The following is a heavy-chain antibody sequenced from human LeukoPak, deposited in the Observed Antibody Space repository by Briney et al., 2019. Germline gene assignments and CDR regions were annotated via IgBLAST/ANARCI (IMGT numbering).Heavy chain of an antibody. CDR3: AREAPGYYDSSGYPRGYFDH. CDR2: ISSGSSYI. J-gene: IGHJ4*02. Sequence: PGGSLRLSCAASGFTFGSYSMNWVRQAPGKGLEWVSSISSGSSYIYYADSVKGRFTISRDNAKNSLYLQMNSLRAEDTAVYYCAREAPGYYDSSGYPRGYFDHWGQGTLVTVSS. V-gene: IGHV3-21*01. D-gene: IGHD3-22*01. CDR1: GFTFGSYS.